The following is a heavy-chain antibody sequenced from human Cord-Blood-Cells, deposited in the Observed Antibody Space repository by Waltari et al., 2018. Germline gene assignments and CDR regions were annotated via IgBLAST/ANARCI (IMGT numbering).Heavy chain of an antibody. CDR2: IKPNSGGT. CDR1: GYTFTGYH. V-gene: IGHV1-2*06. J-gene: IGHJ4*02. D-gene: IGHD6-6*01. Sequence: QVQLVQSGAEVNKPGPSVKGSCKASGYTFTGYHMHWVRPAPGQGLEWMGRIKPNSGGTNYAQKFQGRVTMTRDTSISTAYMELSRLRSDDTAVYYCAIHLIAARPHYFDYWGQGTLVTVSS. CDR3: AIHLIAARPHYFDY.